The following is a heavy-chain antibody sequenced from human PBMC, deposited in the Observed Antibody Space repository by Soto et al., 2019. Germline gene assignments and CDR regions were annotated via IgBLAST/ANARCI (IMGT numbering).Heavy chain of an antibody. J-gene: IGHJ4*02. D-gene: IGHD3-3*01. CDR1: GGSFSGYY. V-gene: IGHV4-34*01. Sequence: QVQLQQWGAGLLKPSETLSLTCAVYGGSFSGYYWSWIRQPPGKGLEWIGEINHSGSTKYSPSLKSRVTISVDTCKNQFSLKLSSMPAADTAVYYCARGKDFWWGDYWGQGTLVTVSS. CDR3: ARGKDFWWGDY. CDR2: INHSGST.